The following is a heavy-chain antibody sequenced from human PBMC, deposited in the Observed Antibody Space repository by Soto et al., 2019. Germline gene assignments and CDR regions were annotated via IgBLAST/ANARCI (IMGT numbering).Heavy chain of an antibody. CDR2: IYWDDDK. D-gene: IGHD3-3*01. CDR1: GFSLTTSGVG. CDR3: AYRVLRTVFGLVTTTAIYFDF. V-gene: IGHV2-5*02. Sequence: QITLNESGPTVVRPTETLTLTCRFSGFSLTTSGVGVGWIRQSPGKAPEWLALIYWDDDKRYSASLKRRLTITKDNSKNQVLLTGSDLDPTDTATYYCAYRVLRTVFGLVTTTAIYFDFWGQGTPVAVSS. J-gene: IGHJ4*02.